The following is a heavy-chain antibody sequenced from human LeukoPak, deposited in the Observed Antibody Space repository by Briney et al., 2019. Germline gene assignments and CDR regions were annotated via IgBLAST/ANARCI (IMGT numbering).Heavy chain of an antibody. D-gene: IGHD2-15*01. CDR2: VYHSGST. CDR1: GVSFSGYY. CDR3: ARDADLVRGGSWTDVVNYYYYGMDV. J-gene: IGHJ6*02. Sequence: PSETLSLTCAAYGVSFSGYYWSWIRQPPGKGLEWIGEVYHSGSTIYNPSLKSRVTISVDTSKNPFSLKLSSVTAADTAVYYCARDADLVRGGSWTDVVNYYYYGMDVWGQGTTVTVSS. V-gene: IGHV4-34*01.